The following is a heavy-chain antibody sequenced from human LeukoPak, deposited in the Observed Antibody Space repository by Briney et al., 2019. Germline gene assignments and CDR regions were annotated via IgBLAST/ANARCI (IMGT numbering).Heavy chain of an antibody. Sequence: GGSLRLSCVASGFSFRNYGMHWVRQAPGKGLEWVTFIRSDSSYKYYADSVKGRFTTSRDNSKSTLDLQMSSLRPEDTALYYRARDRGVSGNYNDYWGQGTLVTVSS. J-gene: IGHJ4*02. CDR1: GFSFRNYG. D-gene: IGHD3-10*01. CDR3: ARDRGVSGNYNDY. V-gene: IGHV3-30*02. CDR2: IRSDSSYK.